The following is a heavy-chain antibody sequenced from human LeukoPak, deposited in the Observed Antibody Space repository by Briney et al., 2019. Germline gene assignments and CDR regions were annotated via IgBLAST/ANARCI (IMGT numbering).Heavy chain of an antibody. CDR2: ISGSGGST. J-gene: IGHJ6*03. CDR1: GFTFSSYA. CDR3: AKDRSTSGHPSYMDV. V-gene: IGHV3-23*01. Sequence: GGSLSLSCSASGFTFSSYAMSWVRQAPGKGLEWVSAISGSGGSTYYADSVKGRFTISRDNSKNTLYLQMNSLRAEDTAVYYCAKDRSTSGHPSYMDVWGKGTTVTVSS.